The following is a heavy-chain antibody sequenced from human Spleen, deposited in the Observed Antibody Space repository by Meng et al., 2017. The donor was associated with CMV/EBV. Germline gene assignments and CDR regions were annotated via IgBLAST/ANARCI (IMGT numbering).Heavy chain of an antibody. CDR3: ARLDGYSSSSLYYFDY. V-gene: IGHV1-69*10. Sequence: SVKVSCKASGGTFSTYTFNWVRQAPGQGLEWMGGIIPILGIANYAQKFQGRVTITADKSTSTAYMELSSLRSEDTAVYYCARLDGYSSSSLYYFDYWGQGTLVTVSS. J-gene: IGHJ4*02. CDR2: IIPILGIA. CDR1: GGTFSTYT. D-gene: IGHD6-6*01.